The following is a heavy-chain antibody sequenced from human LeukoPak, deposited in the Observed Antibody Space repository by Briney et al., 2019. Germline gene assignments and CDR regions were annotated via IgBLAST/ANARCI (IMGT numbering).Heavy chain of an antibody. J-gene: IGHJ3*02. V-gene: IGHV1-3*01. CDR2: INAGNGNT. D-gene: IGHD3-22*01. CDR1: GYTFTSYA. Sequence: ASVKVSCKASGYTFTSYAMRWVRQAPGQRLEWMGWINAGNGNTKYSQKFQGRVTITRDTSASTAYMELSSLRSEDTAVYYCARARRPYYYDSSGSTPRGIFAFDIWGQGTMVTVSS. CDR3: ARARRPYYYDSSGSTPRGIFAFDI.